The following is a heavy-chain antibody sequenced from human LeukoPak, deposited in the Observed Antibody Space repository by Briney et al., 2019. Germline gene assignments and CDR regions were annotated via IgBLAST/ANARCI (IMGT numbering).Heavy chain of an antibody. CDR3: ARGPGYTTSEAFDI. D-gene: IGHD6-13*01. J-gene: IGHJ3*02. CDR2: IYSSGST. Sequence: PSQTLSLTCTVSGGSISSHYWTWIRQYAGKGLEWIGRIYSSGSTNYNPSLKSRVTMSVDTSKNQLSLKLSSVTAADTAVYYCARGPGYTTSEAFDIWGQGTMVSVSS. CDR1: GGSISSHY. V-gene: IGHV4-4*07.